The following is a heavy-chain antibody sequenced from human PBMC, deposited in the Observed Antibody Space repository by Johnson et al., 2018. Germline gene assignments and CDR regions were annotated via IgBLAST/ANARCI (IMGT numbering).Heavy chain of an antibody. V-gene: IGHV3-33*06. CDR1: GFTFSSYG. CDR3: AKVRRGRYGMEV. CDR2: IWYDGRNK. Sequence: QVQLQESGGGVVQPGRSLRLSCAASGFTFSSYGMHWVRQAPGKGLEWVAVIWYDGRNKYYADSVKGRFTISRDNSKNTLYLQMNSRRAEDTAVYYCAKVRRGRYGMEVWGRGTTVTVS. J-gene: IGHJ6*02.